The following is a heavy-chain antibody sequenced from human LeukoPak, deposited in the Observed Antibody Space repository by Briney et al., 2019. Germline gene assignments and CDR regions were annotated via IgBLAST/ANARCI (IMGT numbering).Heavy chain of an antibody. CDR2: IYYSGST. D-gene: IGHD6-6*01. J-gene: IGHJ4*02. Sequence: SETLSLTCTVSGGSISSYYWSWIRQPPGKGLEWIGYIYYSGSTNYNPSLKSRVTISVDTSKNQFSLKLSSVTAADTAVYYRARYSGSSVFDYWGQGTLVTVSS. CDR1: GGSISSYY. V-gene: IGHV4-59*08. CDR3: ARYSGSSVFDY.